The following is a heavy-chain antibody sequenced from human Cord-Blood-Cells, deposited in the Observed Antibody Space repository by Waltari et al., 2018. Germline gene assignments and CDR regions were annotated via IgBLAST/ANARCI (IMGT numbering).Heavy chain of an antibody. CDR1: GYTLTELA. V-gene: IGHV1-24*01. Sequence: QVQLVQSGAEGKKPGASVKVSCKVSGYTLTELAMPWVRQAPGKGLEWMGGFDPEDGETIYAQKFQGRVTMTEDTSTDTAYMELSSLRSEDTAVYYCATVWTTVDPFDYWGQGTLVTVSS. J-gene: IGHJ4*02. CDR3: ATVWTTVDPFDY. CDR2: FDPEDGET. D-gene: IGHD4-17*01.